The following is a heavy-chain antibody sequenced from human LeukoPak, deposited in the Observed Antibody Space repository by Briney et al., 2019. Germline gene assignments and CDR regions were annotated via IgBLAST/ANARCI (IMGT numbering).Heavy chain of an antibody. D-gene: IGHD3-22*01. CDR2: IYYSGST. CDR3: ARRSNYYDSGNYFDY. Sequence: SETLSLTCTVSGGSISSSSYYWGWIRQPPGKGLEWIGSIYYSGSTYYNPSLKSRVTISVDTSKNQFSPKLSSVTAADTAVYYCARRSNYYDSGNYFDYWGQGTLVTVSS. V-gene: IGHV4-39*01. J-gene: IGHJ4*02. CDR1: GGSISSSSYY.